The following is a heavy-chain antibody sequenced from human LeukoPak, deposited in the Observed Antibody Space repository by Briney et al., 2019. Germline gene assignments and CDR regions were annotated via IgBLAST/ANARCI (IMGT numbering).Heavy chain of an antibody. Sequence: SETLSLTCTVSGYSISSGYYWGWIRQPPGKGLEWIGSIYHSGSTYYNPSLKSRVTISVDTSKNQFSLKLSSVTAADTAVYYCARDFDLWGRGTLVTVSS. CDR2: IYHSGST. V-gene: IGHV4-38-2*02. J-gene: IGHJ2*01. CDR1: GYSISSGYY. CDR3: ARDFDL.